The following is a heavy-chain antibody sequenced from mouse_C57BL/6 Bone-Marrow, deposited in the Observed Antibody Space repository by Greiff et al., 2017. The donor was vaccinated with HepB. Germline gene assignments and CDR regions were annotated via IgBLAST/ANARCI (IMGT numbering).Heavy chain of an antibody. CDR3: ARQRQRGCYASRPWFAY. Sequence: QVQLQQSGAELARPGASVKLSCKASGYTFTSYGISWVKQRTGQGLEWIGEIYPRSGNTYYNEKFKGKATLTADKSSSTAYMELRSLTSEDSAVYFCARQRQRGCYASRPWFAYWGQGTLVTVSA. D-gene: IGHD1-1*01. V-gene: IGHV1-81*01. CDR2: IYPRSGNT. J-gene: IGHJ3*01. CDR1: GYTFTSYG.